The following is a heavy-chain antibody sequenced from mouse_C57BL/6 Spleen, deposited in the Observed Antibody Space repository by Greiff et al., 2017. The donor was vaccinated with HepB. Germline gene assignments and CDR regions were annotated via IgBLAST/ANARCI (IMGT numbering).Heavy chain of an antibody. V-gene: IGHV1-81*01. J-gene: IGHJ2*01. Sequence: QVQLKESGAELARPGASVKLSCKASGYTFTSYGISWVKQRTGQGLEWIGEIYPRSGNTYYNEKFKGKATLTADKSSSTAYMELRSLTSEDSAVYFCARVLLRSPYYFDYWGQGTTLTVSS. CDR3: ARVLLRSPYYFDY. D-gene: IGHD1-1*01. CDR1: GYTFTSYG. CDR2: IYPRSGNT.